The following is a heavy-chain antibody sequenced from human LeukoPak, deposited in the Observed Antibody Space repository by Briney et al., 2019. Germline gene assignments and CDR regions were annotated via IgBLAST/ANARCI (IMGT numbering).Heavy chain of an antibody. CDR2: IYYSGST. V-gene: IGHV4-39*01. Sequence: SETLSLTCTVSGGSVSSDTHYWGWIRQPPGKGLEWIGSIYYSGSTYYNPSLKSRVTISVDTSKNQFSLKLSSVTAADTAVYYCARRAPYGYVSDYWGQGTLVTVSS. CDR3: ARRAPYGYVSDY. J-gene: IGHJ4*02. D-gene: IGHD5-18*01. CDR1: GGSVSSDTHY.